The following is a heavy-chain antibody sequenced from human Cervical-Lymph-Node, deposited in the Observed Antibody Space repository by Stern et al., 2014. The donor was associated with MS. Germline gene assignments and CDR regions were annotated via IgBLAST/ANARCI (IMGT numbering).Heavy chain of an antibody. J-gene: IGHJ6*02. D-gene: IGHD3-3*01. CDR1: GGSISSGSNY. CDR3: ARGVGVISIHGMDV. Sequence: VQLEESGPGLVKPSQTLSLTCTVSGGSISSGSNYWSWIRQHPGKGLEWIGHIYHSGSTNYSPSLKSRLTISVDTSKNHFSLKLTSVSAADTAVYFCARGVGVISIHGMDVWGQGTTVTVSS. CDR2: IYHSGST. V-gene: IGHV4-31*03.